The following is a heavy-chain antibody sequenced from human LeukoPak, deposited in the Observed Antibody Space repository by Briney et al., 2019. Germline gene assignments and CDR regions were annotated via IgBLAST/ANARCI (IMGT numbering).Heavy chain of an antibody. CDR2: ISYDGSNK. CDR3: ARDWGSIVVVPAAPENYFDY. D-gene: IGHD2-2*01. Sequence: PGRSLRLSCAASGFTFSSYAMHWVRQAPGKGLEWVAVISYDGSNKYYADSVKGRFTISRDNSENTLYLQMNSLRAEDTAVYYCARDWGSIVVVPAAPENYFDYWGQGTLVTVSS. CDR1: GFTFSSYA. V-gene: IGHV3-30*04. J-gene: IGHJ4*02.